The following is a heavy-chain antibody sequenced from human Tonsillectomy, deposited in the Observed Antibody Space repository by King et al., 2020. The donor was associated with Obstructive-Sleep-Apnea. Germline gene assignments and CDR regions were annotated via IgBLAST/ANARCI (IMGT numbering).Heavy chain of an antibody. CDR2: IFSNDEK. CDR3: ARILRSYYDSSGDYFDY. Sequence: TLKESGPVLVKPTETLTLTCTVSGFSLSNGRMGVSWIRQPPGKALEWLAHIFSNDEKSYSTSLKSRLTISKDTSKSQVVLTMTNMDPVDTATYYCARILRSYYDSSGDYFDYWGQGTLVTVSS. V-gene: IGHV2-26*01. CDR1: GFSLSNGRMG. J-gene: IGHJ4*02. D-gene: IGHD3-22*01.